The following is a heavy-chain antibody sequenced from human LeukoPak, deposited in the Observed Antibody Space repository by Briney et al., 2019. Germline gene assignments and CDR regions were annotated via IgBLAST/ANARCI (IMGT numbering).Heavy chain of an antibody. CDR1: GFTFSSYG. V-gene: IGHV3-30*18. CDR3: AKDTKRYYYDSSGPYFDY. D-gene: IGHD3-22*01. CDR2: ISYDGSNK. Sequence: GGSLRPSCAASGFTFSSYGMHWVRQAPGKGLEWVAVISYDGSNKYYADSVKGRFTISRDNSKNTLYLQMNSLRAEDTAVYYCAKDTKRYYYDSSGPYFDYWGQGTLVTVSS. J-gene: IGHJ4*02.